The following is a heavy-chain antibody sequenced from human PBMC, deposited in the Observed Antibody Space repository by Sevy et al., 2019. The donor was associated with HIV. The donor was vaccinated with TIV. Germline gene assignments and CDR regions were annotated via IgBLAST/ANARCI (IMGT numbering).Heavy chain of an antibody. Sequence: GGSLRLSCAASGFSLNSFWMNWVRQTPGKGLEWVTNINKNGSVTYYVDSVKGRFTISRDNSRNLLYVQMTSLRVEDTALYYCVRAVATHGSFWGQGTLVTVSS. CDR1: GFSLNSFW. CDR3: VRAVATHGSF. CDR2: INKNGSVT. J-gene: IGHJ4*02. V-gene: IGHV3-7*01. D-gene: IGHD2-15*01.